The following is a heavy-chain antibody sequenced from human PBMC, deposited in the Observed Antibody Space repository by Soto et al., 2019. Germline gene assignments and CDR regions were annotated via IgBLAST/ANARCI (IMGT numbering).Heavy chain of an antibody. CDR3: ARQRTSVVTQAYFDV. V-gene: IGHV4-39*01. D-gene: IGHD2-21*02. J-gene: IGHJ4*02. CDR2: IYYSGST. CDR1: GDSISSRSYY. Sequence: PSETLSPTCTVTGDSISSRSYYWGWIRQPPGKGLEWTGSIYYSGSTYHNPSLRSRVSMSIDTSKDQFSLKLKSVTAADTARYFCARQRTSVVTQAYFDVWGPVSLVTVSS.